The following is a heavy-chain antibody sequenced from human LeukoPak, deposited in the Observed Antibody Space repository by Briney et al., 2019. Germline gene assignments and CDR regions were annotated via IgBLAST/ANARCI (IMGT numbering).Heavy chain of an antibody. Sequence: PSETLSLTCTVSGGSISRSYYYWGWIRQPPGKGLEWVGSVYYSGKTFYSPSLESRVTISVDTSKNHFSLRLISVTAADTAMYYCARHEHKAVAGDTWGQGTLVTVSS. CDR1: GGSISRSYYY. CDR2: VYYSGKT. J-gene: IGHJ5*02. CDR3: ARHEHKAVAGDT. D-gene: IGHD6-19*01. V-gene: IGHV4-39*01.